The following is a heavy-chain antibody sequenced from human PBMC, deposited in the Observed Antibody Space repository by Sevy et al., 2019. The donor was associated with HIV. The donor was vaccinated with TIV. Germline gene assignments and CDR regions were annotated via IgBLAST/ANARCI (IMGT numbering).Heavy chain of an antibody. V-gene: IGHV4-59*01. D-gene: IGHD6-13*01. J-gene: IGHJ4*02. CDR3: ARESIGAVGDFDY. Sequence: SETLSLTCTVSGGSINNYVWSWIRQPPGKGLEWIGYIYYSGSTNYNPSLKSRVTISVDTPKNQLSLKLSSVTAADTAVYYCARESIGAVGDFDYWGQGTLVTVSS. CDR2: IYYSGST. CDR1: GGSINNYV.